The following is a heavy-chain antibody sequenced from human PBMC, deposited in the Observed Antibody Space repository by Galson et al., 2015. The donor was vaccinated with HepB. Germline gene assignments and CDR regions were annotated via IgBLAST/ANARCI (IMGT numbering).Heavy chain of an antibody. D-gene: IGHD4-17*01. J-gene: IGHJ4*02. CDR3: ARRSNYGDYFDF. V-gene: IGHV4-59*01. CDR2: IYYDGTT. CDR1: GDSTIPYY. Sequence: QVQLQESGPGLVKPSETLSLTCTVSGDSTIPYYWTWIRQPPGRGLEWIGHIYYDGTTNYSPSLKTRVALSVDTSENQVSLSLASVIAADTAVYFCARRSNYGDYFDFWGPGTQVTVAS.